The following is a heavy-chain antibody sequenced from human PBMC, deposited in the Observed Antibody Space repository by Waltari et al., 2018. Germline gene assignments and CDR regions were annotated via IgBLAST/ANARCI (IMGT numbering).Heavy chain of an antibody. J-gene: IGHJ3*02. V-gene: IGHV3-30-3*01. CDR1: GFTFSSYA. CDR3: AKDTQWFGELGSGAFDI. CDR2: ISYEGSNK. Sequence: QVQLVESGGGVVQPGRSLRLSCAASGFTFSSYAMHWVRQAPGKGLEWVAVISYEGSNKYYADSVKGRFTISRDNSKNTLYLQMNSLRAEDTAVYYCAKDTQWFGELGSGAFDIWGQGTMVTV. D-gene: IGHD3-10*01.